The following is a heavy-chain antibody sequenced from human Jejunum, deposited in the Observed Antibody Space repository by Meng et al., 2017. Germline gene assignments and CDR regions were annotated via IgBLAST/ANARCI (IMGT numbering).Heavy chain of an antibody. CDR2: VSFDGTET. CDR1: GFNFHGYA. J-gene: IGHJ5*02. D-gene: IGHD3-22*01. V-gene: IGHV3-30*01. Sequence: QGQRVGVGGGVVQPGRSLGLSCAASGFNFHGYAMHWVSQAPGKGLEWVAGVSFDGTETFYADSVKGRFTISRDNSKNTLFLQMNGLRAEDTAMYYCARSGGFSSEYPWGQGTLVTVSS. CDR3: ARSGGFSSEYP.